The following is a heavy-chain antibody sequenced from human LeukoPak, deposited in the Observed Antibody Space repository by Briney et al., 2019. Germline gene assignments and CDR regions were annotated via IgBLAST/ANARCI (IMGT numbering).Heavy chain of an antibody. Sequence: SQTLSLTCTVSGGSISSGGYSWSWIRQHPGKGLEWIGYIYYSGSTNYNPSLKSRVTISVDTSKNQFSLKLSSVTAADTAVYYCARDRGDTGYFDYWGQGTLVTVSS. J-gene: IGHJ4*02. V-gene: IGHV4-61*08. CDR2: IYYSGST. D-gene: IGHD2-21*01. CDR1: GGSISSGGYS. CDR3: ARDRGDTGYFDY.